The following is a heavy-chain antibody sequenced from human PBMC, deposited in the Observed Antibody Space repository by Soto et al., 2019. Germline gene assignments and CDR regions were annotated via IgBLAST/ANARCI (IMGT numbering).Heavy chain of an antibody. CDR1: GFTFSDYY. Sequence: GGSLRLSCAASGFTFSDYYMSWIRQAPGKGLEWVSYISSSSSYTNYADSVKGRFTISRDNAKNSLYLQMNSLRAEDTAVYYCAREGVYSSSSVDYWGQGTLVTVSS. D-gene: IGHD6-6*01. CDR2: ISSSSSYT. CDR3: AREGVYSSSSVDY. V-gene: IGHV3-11*06. J-gene: IGHJ4*02.